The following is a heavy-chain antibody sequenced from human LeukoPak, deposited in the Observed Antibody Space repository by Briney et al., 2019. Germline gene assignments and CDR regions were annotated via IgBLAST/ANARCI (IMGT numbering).Heavy chain of an antibody. CDR2: IRYDGSNK. J-gene: IGHJ5*02. D-gene: IGHD3-3*01. Sequence: GGSLRLSCAASGFTFSSYGMHWVRQAPGKGLEWVAFIRYDGSNKYYADSVKGRFTISRDNSKNTLYLQMNSLRAEDTAVYYCAKAVTIFGVVSWFDPWGQGTLVTVSS. V-gene: IGHV3-30*02. CDR3: AKAVTIFGVVSWFDP. CDR1: GFTFSSYG.